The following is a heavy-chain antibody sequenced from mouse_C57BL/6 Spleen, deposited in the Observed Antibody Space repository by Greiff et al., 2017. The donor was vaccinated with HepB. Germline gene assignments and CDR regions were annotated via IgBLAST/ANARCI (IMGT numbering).Heavy chain of an antibody. V-gene: IGHV1-80*01. J-gene: IGHJ2*01. CDR2: IYPGDGDT. CDR3: ARGGYDYDGGLDY. CDR1: GYAFSSYW. D-gene: IGHD2-4*01. Sequence: QVQLQQSGAELVKPGASVKISCKAFGYAFSSYWMNWVKQRPGKGLEWIGQIYPGDGDTNYNGKFKGKATLTADKSSSTAYMQLSSLTSEDSAVYFCARGGYDYDGGLDYWGQGTTLTVSS.